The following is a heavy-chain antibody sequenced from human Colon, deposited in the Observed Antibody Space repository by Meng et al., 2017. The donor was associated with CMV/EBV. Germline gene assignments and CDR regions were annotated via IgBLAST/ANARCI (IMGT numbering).Heavy chain of an antibody. CDR1: GFTFRSYA. D-gene: IGHD2/OR15-2a*01. J-gene: IGHJ1*01. Sequence: GESLRISCTASGFTFRSYAMSWVRQAPGKGLEWVSVISDAGNTYYADSVRGRFTSSRDNSKNTLSLQMHSLRVEDTAVYYCARGAFDWGQGTLVTVSS. CDR2: ISDAGNT. V-gene: IGHV3-66*02. CDR3: ARGAFD.